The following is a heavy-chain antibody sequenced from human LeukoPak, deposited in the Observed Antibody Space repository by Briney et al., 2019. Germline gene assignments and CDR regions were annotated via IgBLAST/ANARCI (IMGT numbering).Heavy chain of an antibody. CDR3: ARDLAAANPGFDY. D-gene: IGHD6-25*01. V-gene: IGHV3-33*01. CDR2: IWYDGSNK. CDR1: GFTFSSYG. J-gene: IGHJ4*02. Sequence: GGSLRLSCAASGFTFSSYGMHWVRQAPGKGLEWVAVIWYDGSNKYYADSVKGRFTISRDNSKNTLYLQMNSLRAEDTAVYYCARDLAAANPGFDYWGQGTLVTVSS.